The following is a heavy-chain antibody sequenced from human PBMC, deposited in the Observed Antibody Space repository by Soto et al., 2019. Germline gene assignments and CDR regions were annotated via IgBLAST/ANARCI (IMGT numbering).Heavy chain of an antibody. CDR1: GYTFASNY. CDR3: TTSSLHGMDV. CDR2: INPGGGNT. V-gene: IGHV1-46*01. D-gene: IGHD1-26*01. J-gene: IGHJ6*02. Sequence: GASVEVSCEASGYTFASNYMHWVRQAPGQGLEWMGRINPGGGNTSYAQKFQGRVTMTRDTSASTAYMELSSLRSEDTAVYYCTTSSLHGMDVWGQGPTVTVSS.